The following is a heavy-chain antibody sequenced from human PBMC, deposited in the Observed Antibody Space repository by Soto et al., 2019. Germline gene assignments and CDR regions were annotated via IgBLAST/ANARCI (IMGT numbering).Heavy chain of an antibody. CDR1: GFTFSRFA. CDR2: ISSDGSET. J-gene: IGHJ4*02. CDR3: AGEDRRLHDYFDS. V-gene: IGHV3-30*09. Sequence: LRLSCAASGFTFSRFALHWIRQAPAKGLEWVAFISSDGSETYYTDSVKGRFAISRDNSRNTVYLQMNSLNTEDTGVYYCAGEDRRLHDYFDSWGQGSLVTVSS.